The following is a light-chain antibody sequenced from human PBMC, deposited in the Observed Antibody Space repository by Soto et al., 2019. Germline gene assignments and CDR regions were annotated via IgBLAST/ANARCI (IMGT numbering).Light chain of an antibody. V-gene: IGLV1-40*01. Sequence: QSVLTQPPSVPGAPGQRVTISCTGSSSNIGAGYGVHWYQQLPGTAPKLLIYDDNSRPSGVPDRFSGSKSGTSASLAITGLQAEDEADYYCQSYDNSLSGARVFGGGTKLTVL. J-gene: IGLJ3*02. CDR2: DDN. CDR3: QSYDNSLSGARV. CDR1: SSNIGAGYG.